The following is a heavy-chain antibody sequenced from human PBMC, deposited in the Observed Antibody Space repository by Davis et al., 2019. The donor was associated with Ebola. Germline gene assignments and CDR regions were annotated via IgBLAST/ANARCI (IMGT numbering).Heavy chain of an antibody. CDR1: GGSISSGGYS. Sequence: TLSLTCAVSGGSISSGGYSWSWIRQPPGKALEWLARIDWDDDKYYSTSLKTRLTISKDTSKNQVVLTMTNMDPVDTATYYCARIRWDYYDSSGYYFDYWGQGTLVTVSS. CDR3: ARIRWDYYDSSGYYFDY. CDR2: IDWDDDK. V-gene: IGHV2-70*11. J-gene: IGHJ4*02. D-gene: IGHD3-22*01.